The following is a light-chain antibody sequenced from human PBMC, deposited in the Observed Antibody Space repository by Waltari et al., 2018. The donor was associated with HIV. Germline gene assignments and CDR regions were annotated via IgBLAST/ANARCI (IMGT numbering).Light chain of an antibody. V-gene: IGKV4-1*01. CDR1: QMLLYHSNNKNH. Sequence: DIVMTQSPDSLAVSLGARATISCKSSQMLLYHSNNKNHLAWYQQKAGQPPNLLIYWASIREIGVPERFTGSGSGTDFNLTISSLRADDVAVYYCQQFFTFPRTFGQGTKVEI. J-gene: IGKJ1*01. CDR2: WAS. CDR3: QQFFTFPRT.